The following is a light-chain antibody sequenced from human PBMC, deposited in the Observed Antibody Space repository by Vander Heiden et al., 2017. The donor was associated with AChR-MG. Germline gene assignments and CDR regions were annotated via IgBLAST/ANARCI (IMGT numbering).Light chain of an antibody. V-gene: IGLV4-60*03. CDR2: LEGNGNY. CDR3: ETWDSNTRM. J-gene: IGLJ3*02. Sequence: QPVLTQSSSASASLGSSVRFTCTLNSGHSGYIIAWHQQQPGKAPRFLMKLEGNGNYNKGSGVPDRFSGSSSGADRYLTISNLQSEDEADYYCETWDSNTRMFGGGTKLIVL. CDR1: SGHSGYI.